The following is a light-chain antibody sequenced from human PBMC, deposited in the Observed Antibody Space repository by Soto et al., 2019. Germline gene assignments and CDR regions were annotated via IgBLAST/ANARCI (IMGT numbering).Light chain of an antibody. Sequence: QSVLTQPRSVSGSPGQSVTISCTGTSSDVGAYNYVSWYQQYPGKVPKLMIYNVFKRPSGVPDRFSGSKSGNTASLTISGLQGDDEADYYCCSYAGYTSVFGGGTQLTVL. CDR2: NVF. J-gene: IGLJ2*01. V-gene: IGLV2-11*01. CDR1: SSDVGAYNY. CDR3: CSYAGYTSV.